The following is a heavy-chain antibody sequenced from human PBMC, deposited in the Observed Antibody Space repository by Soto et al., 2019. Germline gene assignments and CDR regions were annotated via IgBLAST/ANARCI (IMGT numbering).Heavy chain of an antibody. CDR1: GFTFSSFA. Sequence: PGGSLRLSCAASGFTFSSFAMSWVRQAPEKGLEWVSAISYDGGNKYYADSVKGRFTISRDNSKNTLYLQMNSLRAEDTAVYYCAKDRYDSSGYSIYYYYYGMDVWGQGTTVTVSS. CDR2: ISYDGGNK. D-gene: IGHD3-22*01. CDR3: AKDRYDSSGYSIYYYYYGMDV. V-gene: IGHV3-30*18. J-gene: IGHJ6*02.